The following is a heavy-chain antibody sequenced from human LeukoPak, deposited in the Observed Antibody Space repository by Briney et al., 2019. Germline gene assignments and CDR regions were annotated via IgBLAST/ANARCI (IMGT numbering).Heavy chain of an antibody. D-gene: IGHD6-13*01. Sequence: TGGSLRLYCAASGFTFSSYGMHWVRQAPGKGLEWVAFIPYDGRNKYYADSVKGRFTISRDNSKNTLYLQMNSLRGEDTAVYYCAKDLRGEDIYSSSWYYFDYWGQGTLVTVSS. CDR3: AKDLRGEDIYSSSWYYFDY. CDR2: IPYDGRNK. CDR1: GFTFSSYG. V-gene: IGHV3-30*02. J-gene: IGHJ4*02.